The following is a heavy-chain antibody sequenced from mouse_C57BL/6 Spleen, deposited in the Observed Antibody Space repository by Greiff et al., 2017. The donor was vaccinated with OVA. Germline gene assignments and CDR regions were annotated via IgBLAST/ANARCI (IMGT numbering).Heavy chain of an antibody. CDR2: IDPEDGET. V-gene: IGHV14-2*01. J-gene: IGHJ2*01. CDR1: GFNIKDYY. CDR3: ARVYYYGSSLYYFDY. Sequence: VHVKQSGAELVKPGASVKLSCTASGFNIKDYYMHWVKQRTEQGLEWIGRIDPEDGETKYAPKFQGKATITADTSSNTAYLQLSSLTSEDTAVYYCARVYYYGSSLYYFDYWGQGTTLTVSS. D-gene: IGHD1-1*01.